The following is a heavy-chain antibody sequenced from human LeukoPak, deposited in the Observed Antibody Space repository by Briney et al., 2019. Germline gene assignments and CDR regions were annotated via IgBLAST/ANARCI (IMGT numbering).Heavy chain of an antibody. D-gene: IGHD5-18*01. CDR1: GYSISSGYY. V-gene: IGHV4-38-2*02. CDR2: IYHSGST. Sequence: SETLSLTCTVSGYSISSGYYWGWIRQPPGKGLEWIGSIYHSGSTYYNPSLKSRVTISVDTSKNQFSLRLSSVTAADTAVYYCARLLIQLPITIDYWGQGTLVTVSS. J-gene: IGHJ4*02. CDR3: ARLLIQLPITIDY.